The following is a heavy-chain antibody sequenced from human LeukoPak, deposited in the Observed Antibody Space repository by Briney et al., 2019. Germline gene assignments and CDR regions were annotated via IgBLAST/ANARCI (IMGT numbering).Heavy chain of an antibody. Sequence: SETLSLTCAVSGYSISSGNYWGWIRPPPGKGLEWIGSIYHSGNTFHNPSLKSRVTISVDTSKNQFSLNLSSVTAAATAVYYCARSLGEYYDSSGYLDYWGQGTLVTVSS. V-gene: IGHV4-38-2*01. CDR2: IYHSGNT. D-gene: IGHD3-22*01. CDR1: GYSISSGNY. J-gene: IGHJ4*02. CDR3: ARSLGEYYDSSGYLDY.